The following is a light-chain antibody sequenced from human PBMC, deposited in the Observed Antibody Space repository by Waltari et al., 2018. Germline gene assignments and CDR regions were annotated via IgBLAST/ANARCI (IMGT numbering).Light chain of an antibody. CDR1: QSISSW. Sequence: DIQMTQSPSTLSASVGDRVTITCRASQSISSWLAWYQPKPGKAPKLLIYKASSLESGVPSRFSGSGSGTEFTLTISSLQPDDFATYYGQQYNSYSRTFGQGTKVEIK. V-gene: IGKV1-5*03. CDR3: QQYNSYSRT. CDR2: KAS. J-gene: IGKJ1*01.